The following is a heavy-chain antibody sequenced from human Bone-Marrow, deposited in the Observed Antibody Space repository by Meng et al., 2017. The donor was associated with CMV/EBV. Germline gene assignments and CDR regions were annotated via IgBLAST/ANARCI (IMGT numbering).Heavy chain of an antibody. CDR3: VSEQLDYYYGMDV. V-gene: IGHV3-48*03. Sequence: GSLKISCAASGFTFSSYEMNWVRQAPGKGLEWVSYISSSGSTIYYADSVKGRFTISRDNAKNSLYLQMNSLRAEDTAVYYCVSEQLDYYYGMDVWGQGTTVTVSS. J-gene: IGHJ6*02. CDR2: ISSSGSTI. D-gene: IGHD6-6*01. CDR1: GFTFSSYE.